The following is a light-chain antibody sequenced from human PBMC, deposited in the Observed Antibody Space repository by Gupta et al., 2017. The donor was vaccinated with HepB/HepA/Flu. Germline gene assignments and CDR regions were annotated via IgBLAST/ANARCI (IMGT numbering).Light chain of an antibody. CDR1: QSVSSSY. CDR3: LQDCSSPWT. CDR2: GAS. J-gene: IGKJ1*01. V-gene: IGKV3-20*01. Sequence: EIELTQSPGTLSLSPGERATLSCRASQSVSSSYLAWYQQKPGQAPRLLIYGASSRATGIPDRFSGSGSGTDFTLTISRLEPEDFAVYYCLQDCSSPWTFGQGTKVEIK.